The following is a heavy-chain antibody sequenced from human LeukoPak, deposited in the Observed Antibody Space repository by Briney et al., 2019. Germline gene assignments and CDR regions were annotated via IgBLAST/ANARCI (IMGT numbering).Heavy chain of an antibody. CDR1: GFSVSSNY. CDR2: TYNVGTT. V-gene: IGHV3-66*01. D-gene: IGHD3-10*01. Sequence: GGSLRLSCAASGFSVSSNYMNWVRQAPGKGLEWVPITYNVGTTYYTDSVKGRFTISRDNSKNTLYLQMNSLRADDTAVYYCARGYGSGSYYFWGQGTLVTVSS. CDR3: ARGYGSGSYYF. J-gene: IGHJ4*02.